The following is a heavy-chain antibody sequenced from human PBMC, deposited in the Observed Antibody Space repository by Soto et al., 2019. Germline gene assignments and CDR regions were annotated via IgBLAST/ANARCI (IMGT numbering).Heavy chain of an antibody. V-gene: IGHV1-69*05. CDR3: ARDLGGWPDY. CDR1: GGTFSSYA. CDR2: IIPIFGTA. J-gene: IGHJ4*02. D-gene: IGHD2-15*01. Sequence: SVKVSCKASGGTFSSYAISWVRQAPGQGLEWMGGIIPIFGTAKYSQKFQGRVTITRDTSASTAYMELSSLRSEDTAVYYCARDLGGWPDYWGQGTLVTVSS.